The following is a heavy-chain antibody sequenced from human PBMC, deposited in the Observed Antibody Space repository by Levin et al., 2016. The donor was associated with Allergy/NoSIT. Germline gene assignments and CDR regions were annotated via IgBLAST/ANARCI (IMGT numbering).Heavy chain of an antibody. CDR3: ARDYTMVRGIQFYYFDF. Sequence: GGSLRLSCAASGFVFGDYEFNWVRQAPGKALEWVAYSGSAHTGSDTFYADSVGDRFTVSRDNAKNVLYLQMDSLRVEDTAVYYCARDYTMVRGIQFYYFDFRGPGTVVTVSS. J-gene: IGHJ4*02. CDR1: GFVFGDYE. V-gene: IGHV3-48*03. CDR2: SGSAHTGSDT. D-gene: IGHD3-10*01.